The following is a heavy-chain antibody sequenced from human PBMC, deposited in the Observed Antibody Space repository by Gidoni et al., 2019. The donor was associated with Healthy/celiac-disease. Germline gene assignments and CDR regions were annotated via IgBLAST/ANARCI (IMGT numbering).Heavy chain of an antibody. CDR3: ARDNVAGKTFDY. J-gene: IGHJ4*02. CDR1: GVTFSSYA. Sequence: QVELVVSWGGGVQTGRSLRFSCADSGVTFSSYAMHWVSQAPGKGVEWMAVISYDGSNNYYADSVQGRFTISRDDSKNTLYLQMNSLRADDTAVYYCARDNVAGKTFDYWGQRTLITVSS. CDR2: ISYDGSNN. D-gene: IGHD6-19*01. V-gene: IGHV3-30-3*01.